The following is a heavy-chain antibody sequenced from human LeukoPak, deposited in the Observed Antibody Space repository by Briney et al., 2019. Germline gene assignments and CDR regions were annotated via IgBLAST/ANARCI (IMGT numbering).Heavy chain of an antibody. Sequence: GGSLRLSCAASGFTFSSYSMNWVRQAPGKGLEWVSSISSSSSYIYYGDSVKGRFTISRDNAKNSLYLQMNSLRAEDTAVYYCARIAAAGTFDYWGQGTLVTVSS. CDR3: ARIAAAGTFDY. D-gene: IGHD6-13*01. J-gene: IGHJ4*02. V-gene: IGHV3-21*01. CDR2: ISSSSSYI. CDR1: GFTFSSYS.